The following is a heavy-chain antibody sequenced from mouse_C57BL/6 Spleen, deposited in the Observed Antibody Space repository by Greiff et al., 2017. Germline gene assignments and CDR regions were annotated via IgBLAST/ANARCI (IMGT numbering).Heavy chain of an antibody. Sequence: QVQLQQPGAELVKPGASVKLSCKASGYTFTSYWMHWVKQRPGQGLEWIGMIHPNSGSTNYNEKFKSKATLTVDKSSSTAYMQLSSLTSEDSAVYYCARSYGSSYGAMGYWGQGTSVTVSS. V-gene: IGHV1-64*01. CDR1: GYTFTSYW. CDR2: IHPNSGST. J-gene: IGHJ4*01. CDR3: ARSYGSSYGAMGY. D-gene: IGHD1-1*01.